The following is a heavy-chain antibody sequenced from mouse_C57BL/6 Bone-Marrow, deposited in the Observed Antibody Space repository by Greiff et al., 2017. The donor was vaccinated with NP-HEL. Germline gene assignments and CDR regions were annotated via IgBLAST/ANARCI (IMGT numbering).Heavy chain of an antibody. V-gene: IGHV1-82*01. CDR3: ARYDTTVVAPFDY. Sequence: LQESGPELVKPGASVKISCKASGYAFSSSWMNWVKQRPGKGLEWIGRIYPGDGDTNYNGKFKGKATLTADKSSSTAYMQLSSLTSEDSAVYFCARYDTTVVAPFDYWGQGTTLTVSS. CDR2: IYPGDGDT. D-gene: IGHD1-1*01. J-gene: IGHJ2*01. CDR1: GYAFSSSW.